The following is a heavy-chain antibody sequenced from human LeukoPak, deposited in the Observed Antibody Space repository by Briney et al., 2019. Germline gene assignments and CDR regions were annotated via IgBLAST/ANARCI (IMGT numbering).Heavy chain of an antibody. CDR2: ISGSGGST. D-gene: IGHD6-13*01. V-gene: IGHV3-23*01. J-gene: IGHJ6*03. CDR3: AKVRQQLVRYHYYYYMDV. CDR1: GFTFSSYA. Sequence: GGSLRLSCAASGFTFSSYAMSWVRQAPGKGLERVSAISGSGGSTYYADSVKGRFTISRDNSKNTLYLQMNSLRAEDTAVYYCAKVRQQLVRYHYYYYMDVWGKGTTVTVSS.